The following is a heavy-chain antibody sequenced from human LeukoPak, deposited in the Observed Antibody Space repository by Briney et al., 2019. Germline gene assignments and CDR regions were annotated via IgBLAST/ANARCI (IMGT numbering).Heavy chain of an antibody. D-gene: IGHD2-21*02. Sequence: PGGSLRLSCAASGLTFSNYAMIWVRQAPGKGQEWVSAISGRGGSTYYADSVTGRFPISRDNSKNTLSLQMNSLRSEDTAVYYCSKDFGVVVTAIPSYWGQGTLVTVSS. CDR2: ISGRGGST. CDR3: SKDFGVVVTAIPSY. J-gene: IGHJ4*02. V-gene: IGHV3-23*01. CDR1: GLTFSNYA.